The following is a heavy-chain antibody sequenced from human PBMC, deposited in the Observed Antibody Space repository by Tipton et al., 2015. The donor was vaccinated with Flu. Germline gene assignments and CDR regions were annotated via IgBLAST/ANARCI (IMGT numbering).Heavy chain of an antibody. D-gene: IGHD3-3*01. CDR2: IYYSGST. Sequence: TLSLTCTVSGGSVSSGSYYWSWIRQPPGKGLEWIGYIYYSGSTNYNPSLKSRVTISVDTSKNQFSLKLSSVTAADTAVYYCARERYYDFWSGPTLNYMDVWGKGTTVTVSS. J-gene: IGHJ6*03. CDR3: ARERYYDFWSGPTLNYMDV. CDR1: GGSVSSGSYY. V-gene: IGHV4-61*01.